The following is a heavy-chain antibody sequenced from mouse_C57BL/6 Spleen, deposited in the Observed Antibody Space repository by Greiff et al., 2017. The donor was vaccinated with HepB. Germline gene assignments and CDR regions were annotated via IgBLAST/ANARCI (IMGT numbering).Heavy chain of an antibody. CDR1: GFTFSDYG. CDR2: ISSGSSTI. J-gene: IGHJ4*01. Sequence: EVNVVESGGGLVKPGGSLKLSCAASGFTFSDYGMHWVRQAPEKGLEWVAYISSGSSTIYYADTVKGRFTISGDNAKNTLFLQMTSLRSEDTAMYYCARNLSSYEGYAMDYWGQGTSVTVSS. V-gene: IGHV5-17*01. D-gene: IGHD1-1*01. CDR3: ARNLSSYEGYAMDY.